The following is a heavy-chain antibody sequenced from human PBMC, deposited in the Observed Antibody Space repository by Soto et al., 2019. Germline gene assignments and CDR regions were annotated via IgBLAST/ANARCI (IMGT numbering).Heavy chain of an antibody. CDR3: ARHGQLYNSGWYLNWFDP. CDR1: GGSISSGPYS. CDR2: FHYSEST. V-gene: IGHV4-39*01. J-gene: IGHJ5*02. Sequence: SETLSLTCTVSGGSISSGPYSWGWIRQPPGEGLEWIGTFHYSESTHYNPSLESRITISVDTSKIQFSLKVSSVTVADTAVYYCARHGQLYNSGWYLNWFDPWGQGTLVTVS. D-gene: IGHD6-19*01.